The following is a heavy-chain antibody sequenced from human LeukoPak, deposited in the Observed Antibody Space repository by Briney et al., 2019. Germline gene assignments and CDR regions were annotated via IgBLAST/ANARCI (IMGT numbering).Heavy chain of an antibody. Sequence: PSETLSLTCTVAGGSISNYFCTWIRQPPGKGLEWIGYIYDSGRTNYNPSLKRRLTMSVDTSKNQFSLKLSSVTAADTAVYYCARVSGVYSSGWYRLGDFDYWGQGTLVTVSS. CDR1: GGSISNYF. CDR2: IYDSGRT. J-gene: IGHJ4*02. V-gene: IGHV4-59*12. CDR3: ARVSGVYSSGWYRLGDFDY. D-gene: IGHD6-19*01.